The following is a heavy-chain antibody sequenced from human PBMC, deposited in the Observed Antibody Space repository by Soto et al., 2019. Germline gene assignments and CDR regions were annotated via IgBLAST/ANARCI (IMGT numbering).Heavy chain of an antibody. J-gene: IGHJ5*02. V-gene: IGHV3-21*01. CDR2: ISSSSSYI. Sequence: EVQLVESGGGLVKPGGSLRLSCAASGFTFSSYSMNWVRQAPGKGLEWVSSISSSSSYIYYADSVKGRFTISRDNAKNSLYLQMNSLRAEDTAVYYCARPKGFGELSPVWFDPWGQGTLVTVSS. CDR1: GFTFSSYS. CDR3: ARPKGFGELSPVWFDP. D-gene: IGHD3-10*01.